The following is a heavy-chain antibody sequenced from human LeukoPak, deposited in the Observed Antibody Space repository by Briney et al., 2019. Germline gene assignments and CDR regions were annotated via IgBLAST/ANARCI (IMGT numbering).Heavy chain of an antibody. CDR2: ISAYNGNT. J-gene: IGHJ5*02. Sequence: ASVKVSCKASGYTFTSYGISWVRQAPGQGLEWMGWISAYNGNTNYAQKLQGRVTMTTDTSTSTAYMELRSMRSDDTAVYYCARDPSNSVGRMTWFDPWGQGTLVTVSS. CDR1: GYTFTSYG. V-gene: IGHV1-18*01. CDR3: ARDPSNSVGRMTWFDP. D-gene: IGHD2/OR15-2a*01.